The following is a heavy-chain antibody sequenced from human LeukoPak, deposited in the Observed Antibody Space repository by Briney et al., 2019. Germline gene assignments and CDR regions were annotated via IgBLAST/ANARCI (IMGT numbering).Heavy chain of an antibody. CDR2: INTDGRSP. J-gene: IGHJ5*02. CDR3: VTQGNWT. CDR1: GFTLSAYW. V-gene: IGHV3-74*01. Sequence: GGALGLSCSASGFTLSAYWMHWVRQAPGKGLVWVSRINTDGRSPTYAASVKGRFTISRDNVKNTLYLQMNSLPAEGTAVYYCVTQGNWTLGQGTLVTVSS. D-gene: IGHD1-1*01.